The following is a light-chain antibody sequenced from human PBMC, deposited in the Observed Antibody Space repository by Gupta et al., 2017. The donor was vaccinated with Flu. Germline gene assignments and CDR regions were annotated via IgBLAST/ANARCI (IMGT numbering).Light chain of an antibody. CDR1: SFRNNF. Sequence: GRTARITCSGDSFRNNFVYWYHQRPGQAPLFLIYNDSTRPSVVPARFSGSNSGTKATLTITALQAEDEADYYCQSGNISSTDVVFGGGTKLTVL. CDR3: QSGNISSTDVV. J-gene: IGLJ2*01. CDR2: NDS. V-gene: IGLV3-25*03.